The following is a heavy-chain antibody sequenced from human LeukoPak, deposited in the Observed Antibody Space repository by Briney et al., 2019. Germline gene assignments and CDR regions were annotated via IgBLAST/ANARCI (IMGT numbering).Heavy chain of an antibody. V-gene: IGHV3-7*01. D-gene: IGHD3-22*01. CDR2: IKQDGSDT. J-gene: IGHJ4*02. CDR3: ARGSYYDSSDYPFDY. CDR1: GFTFSVYW. Sequence: GGSLRLSCAASGFTFSVYWMIWVRQAPGKGLEWVANIKQDGSDTYYVDSVKGRFTISRDNAKNSLYLQMNSLRAEDTAVYYCARGSYYDSSDYPFDYWGQGTVVTVS.